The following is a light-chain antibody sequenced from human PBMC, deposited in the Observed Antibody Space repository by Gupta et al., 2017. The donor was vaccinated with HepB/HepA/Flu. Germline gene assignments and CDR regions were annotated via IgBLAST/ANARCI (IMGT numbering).Light chain of an antibody. Sequence: SALTQPASVSGSLGQSITISCTGTSSDIGAYNHVSWYQQHPGKAPKLMIYDVINRPSGVPNRFSGSTSGNTASLTISGRQAEDEADYYCSSLTTKNTLLFGGGTKLTVL. CDR3: SSLTTKNTLL. J-gene: IGLJ2*01. V-gene: IGLV2-14*03. CDR1: SSDIGAYNH. CDR2: DVI.